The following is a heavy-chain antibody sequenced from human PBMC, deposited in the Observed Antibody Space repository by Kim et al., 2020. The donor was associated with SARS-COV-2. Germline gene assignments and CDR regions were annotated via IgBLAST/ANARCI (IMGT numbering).Heavy chain of an antibody. V-gene: IGHV4-4*02. CDR3: ARDLVSHYYDSSGYLDY. D-gene: IGHD3-22*01. Sequence: LKSRVTISVDKSKNQFSLKLSSVTAADTAVYYCARDLVSHYYDSSGYLDYWGQGTLVTVSS. J-gene: IGHJ4*02.